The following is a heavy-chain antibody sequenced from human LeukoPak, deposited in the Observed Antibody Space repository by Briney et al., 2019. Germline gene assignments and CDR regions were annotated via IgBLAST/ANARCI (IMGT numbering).Heavy chain of an antibody. CDR2: IYYSGST. CDR1: GGSISSYY. J-gene: IGHJ4*02. Sequence: SETLSLTCTVSGGSISSYYWSWIRQPPGKGLEWIGYIYYSGSTNYNPSLKNRVTISVDTSKNQFSLKLSSVTAADTAVYYCARSPGALLWFGELFRGFDYWGQGTLVTVSS. CDR3: ARSPGALLWFGELFRGFDY. D-gene: IGHD3-10*01. V-gene: IGHV4-59*01.